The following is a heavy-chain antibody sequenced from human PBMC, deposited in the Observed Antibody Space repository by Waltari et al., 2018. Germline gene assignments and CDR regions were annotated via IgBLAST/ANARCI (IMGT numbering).Heavy chain of an antibody. CDR1: GGTFSSYA. CDR3: ARGAPYGGNSEAFL. Sequence: GGTFSSYAISWVRQAPGQGLEWMGGIIPIFGTANYAQKFQGRVTITADESTSTAYMELSSLRSEDTAVYYCARGAPYGGNSEAFLWGQGTLVTVSS. V-gene: IGHV1-69*01. J-gene: IGHJ4*02. D-gene: IGHD4-17*01. CDR2: IIPIFGTA.